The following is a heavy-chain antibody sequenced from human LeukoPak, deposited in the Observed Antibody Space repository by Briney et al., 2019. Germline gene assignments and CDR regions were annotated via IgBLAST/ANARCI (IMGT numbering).Heavy chain of an antibody. CDR2: ISSSGSTI. CDR1: GFTCSSYE. J-gene: IGHJ4*02. V-gene: IGHV3-48*03. D-gene: IGHD2-15*01. CDR3: TRELVVVAATDY. Sequence: GGSLRLSCAASGFTCSSYEMNWVRQAPGKGLEWVSYISSSGSTIYYADSVKGRFTISRDNAKNSLYLQMNSLRAEDTAVYYCTRELVVVAATDYWGQGTLVTVSS.